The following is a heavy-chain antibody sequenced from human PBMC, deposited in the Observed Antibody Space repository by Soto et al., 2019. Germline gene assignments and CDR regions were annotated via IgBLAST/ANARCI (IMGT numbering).Heavy chain of an antibody. J-gene: IGHJ6*02. CDR3: ARGLKNYYGVDV. CDR2: IKGDGSSL. CDR1: GFTFTTDW. Sequence: EVKVVESGGGLVQPGGSLRLSCAASGFTFTTDWMHWVRQVPGKGLVWVSRIKGDGSSLSYADSVKGRFTISRDNVENTVYLQMGSLRADDTAVYYCARGLKNYYGVDVWGQGTKVTVSS. V-gene: IGHV3-74*01.